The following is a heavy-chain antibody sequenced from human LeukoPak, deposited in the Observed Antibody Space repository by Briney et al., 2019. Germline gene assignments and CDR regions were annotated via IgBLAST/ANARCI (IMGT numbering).Heavy chain of an antibody. V-gene: IGHV3-23*01. J-gene: IGHJ6*02. Sequence: GGSLRPSCAASGFTFSSYAMSWVRQAPGKGLEWVSAVSGSGGSTYYADSVKGPFTISRDNSKNTLYLQMNSLRAEDTAVYYCAKDSYSSSSGYYYYGMDVWGQGTTVTVSS. CDR1: GFTFSSYA. D-gene: IGHD6-6*01. CDR2: VSGSGGST. CDR3: AKDSYSSSSGYYYYGMDV.